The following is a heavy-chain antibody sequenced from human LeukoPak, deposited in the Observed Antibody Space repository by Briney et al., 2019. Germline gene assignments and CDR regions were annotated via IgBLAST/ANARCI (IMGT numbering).Heavy chain of an antibody. CDR2: IYYSGST. CDR3: ARHPKFKDIVVVPAAISF. V-gene: IGHV4-39*01. CDR1: GGSISSSSYY. Sequence: KTSETLSLTCTVSGGSISSSSYYWGWIRQPPGKGLEWIGSIYYSGSTYYNPSLKSRVTISVDTSKNQFSLKLSSVTAADTAVYYCARHPKFKDIVVVPAAISFWGQGTLVTVSS. D-gene: IGHD2-2*01. J-gene: IGHJ4*02.